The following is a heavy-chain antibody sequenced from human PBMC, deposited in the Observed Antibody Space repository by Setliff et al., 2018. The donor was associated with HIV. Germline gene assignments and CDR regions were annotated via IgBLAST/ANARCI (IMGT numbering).Heavy chain of an antibody. D-gene: IGHD1-1*01. CDR1: GGSISSYY. CDR2: IFYSGST. CDR3: ASAGSGTRAPPRY. V-gene: IGHV4-59*01. J-gene: IGHJ4*02. Sequence: LSLTCTVSGGSISSYYWSWIRQPPGEGLEWIGYIFYSGSTNYNPSLKSRVTISLDTSKNQFSLKLTSVTAADTAVYYCASAGSGTRAPPRYWGQGTLVTVS.